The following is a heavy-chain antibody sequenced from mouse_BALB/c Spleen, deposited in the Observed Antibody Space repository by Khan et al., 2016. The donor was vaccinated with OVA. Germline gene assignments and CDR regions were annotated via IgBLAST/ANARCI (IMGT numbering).Heavy chain of an antibody. CDR2: IAPGSGST. CDR1: GYTFTSYW. V-gene: IGHV1S41*01. D-gene: IGHD1-1*01. Sequence: DMVKPGASVKLSCKASGYTFTSYWINWIKQRPGQGLEWIGRIAPGSGSTNYNEMFKGKATLTVDTSSSPAYRQLSSLSSEDSAVYVCARSNYYGRSRYALDYWGQGTSVTVSS. J-gene: IGHJ4*01. CDR3: ARSNYYGRSRYALDY.